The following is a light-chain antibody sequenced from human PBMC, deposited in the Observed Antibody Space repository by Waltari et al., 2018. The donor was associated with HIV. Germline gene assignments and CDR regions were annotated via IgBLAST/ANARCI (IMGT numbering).Light chain of an antibody. Sequence: DIQMTQSPSSLSASLGDKVTITCRTSETISTYLNWYQQRPGKAPKLLIYAASTLQNGVPSRFSGSGSGTEFTLNISSLQPEDFATYYCQQSYRTLTFGPGTKVDI. CDR1: ETISTY. CDR3: QQSYRTLT. CDR2: AAS. J-gene: IGKJ3*01. V-gene: IGKV1-39*01.